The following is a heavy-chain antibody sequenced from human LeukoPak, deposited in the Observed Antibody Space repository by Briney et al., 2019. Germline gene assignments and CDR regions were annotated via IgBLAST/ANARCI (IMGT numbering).Heavy chain of an antibody. V-gene: IGHV1-69*05. CDR1: GGTFSSYA. Sequence: GSSVKVSCKASGGTFSSYAISWVRQAPGQGLEWMGGIIPIFGTANYAQKFQGRVTITTDESTSTAYMELSSLRSEDTAVYYCARGAQLRYFEWLLFGWGQGTLVTVSS. CDR2: IIPIFGTA. J-gene: IGHJ4*02. D-gene: IGHD3-9*01. CDR3: ARGAQLRYFEWLLFG.